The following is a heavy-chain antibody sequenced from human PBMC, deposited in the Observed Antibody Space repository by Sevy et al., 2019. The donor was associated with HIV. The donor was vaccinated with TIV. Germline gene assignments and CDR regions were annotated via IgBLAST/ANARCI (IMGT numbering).Heavy chain of an antibody. CDR1: GYTFTSFG. CDR3: GRWDMATSSDAFDF. V-gene: IGHV1-18*01. J-gene: IGHJ3*01. CDR2: INTYNSNT. D-gene: IGHD5-12*01. Sequence: ASVKVSCKPSGYTFTSFGFTWVRQAPGQRLEWVGSINTYNSNTYYAQRLQGRLSMTTDTSTSTAYMELRSLRSDDTAVYFCGRWDMATSSDAFDFWGQGTMVTVSS.